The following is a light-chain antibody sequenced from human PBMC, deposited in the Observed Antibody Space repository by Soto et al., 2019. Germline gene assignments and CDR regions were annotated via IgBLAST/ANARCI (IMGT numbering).Light chain of an antibody. J-gene: IGLJ3*02. CDR3: SSYAGTNRV. Sequence: QSALTQPPSASGSPGQSVTISCMGTSGDVGGHNFVSWYQFHPGKAPKLIIYEVSKRPSGVPNRFSGSKSDNTASLTVSGLQAEDEADYFCSSYAGTNRVFGGGTKLTVL. CDR2: EVS. CDR1: SGDVGGHNF. V-gene: IGLV2-8*01.